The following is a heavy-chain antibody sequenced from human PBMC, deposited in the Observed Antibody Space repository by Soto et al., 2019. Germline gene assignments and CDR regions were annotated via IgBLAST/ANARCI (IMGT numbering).Heavy chain of an antibody. V-gene: IGHV4-34*01. CDR3: ARGRDEYKLGNV. J-gene: IGHJ6*02. D-gene: IGHD1-1*01. CDR2: IHPSGGT. CDR1: GGSLSDYY. Sequence: SETLSLTCAVCGGSLSDYYWPWIRQSPGKGLEWIGEIHPSGGTYYNPSLSSRVTISVDTSKNQFSLKLTSLTAADTAIYYCARGRDEYKLGNVWGHGTTGT.